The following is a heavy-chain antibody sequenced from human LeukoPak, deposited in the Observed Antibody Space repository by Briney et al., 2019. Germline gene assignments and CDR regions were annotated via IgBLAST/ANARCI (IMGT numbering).Heavy chain of an antibody. Sequence: SVKVSCKASGGTFSSYAISWVRQAPGQGLEWMGGIIPIFGTANYAQKFQGRVTITADESTSTAYMELSSPRSEDTAVYYCARSIAVAGWFDPWGQGTLVTVSS. CDR1: GGTFSSYA. CDR2: IIPIFGTA. D-gene: IGHD6-19*01. CDR3: ARSIAVAGWFDP. V-gene: IGHV1-69*13. J-gene: IGHJ5*02.